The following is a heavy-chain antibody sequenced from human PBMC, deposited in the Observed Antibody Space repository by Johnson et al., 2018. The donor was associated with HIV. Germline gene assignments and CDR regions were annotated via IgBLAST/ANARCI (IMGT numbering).Heavy chain of an antibody. CDR1: KFAFSTYA. CDR2: ISFDGNNR. CDR3: AKDRGSSSWFNDAFDI. Sequence: QVQLVESGGGVVQPGRSLRLSCAASKFAFSTYAMHWVRQAPGKGLEWVAVISFDGNNRYYADSVKGRFTISRDNSKNTLYLQMTSLRAEDTAVYYCAKDRGSSSWFNDAFDIWGQGTMVTVSS. V-gene: IGHV3-30*04. D-gene: IGHD6-13*01. J-gene: IGHJ3*02.